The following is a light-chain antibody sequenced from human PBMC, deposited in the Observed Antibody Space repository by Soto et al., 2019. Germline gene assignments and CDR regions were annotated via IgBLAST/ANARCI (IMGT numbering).Light chain of an antibody. J-gene: IGKJ2*01. CDR2: GAS. V-gene: IGKV3-15*01. Sequence: EIVMTQSPATLSVSPGERATLSCRASQSVSSKLAWYQQKPGQAPRLLIYGASTRATGIPARLSGSGSGTNFTLTISSLQSEDFAVYYCQQYNNWPPYTFGQGTKLEIK. CDR3: QQYNNWPPYT. CDR1: QSVSSK.